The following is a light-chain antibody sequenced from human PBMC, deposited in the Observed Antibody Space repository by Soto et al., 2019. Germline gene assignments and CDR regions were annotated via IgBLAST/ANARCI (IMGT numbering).Light chain of an antibody. Sequence: DIQMTQSPSSLSASVGDRVTITCRASQGISNYLAWYQQKPGKAPKLLISTASTLQSGVPSRFSGSGSGTEFTLTISSLRTDDFATYYCQQYNDYSAWTFGQGTKVDIK. CDR3: QQYNDYSAWT. CDR1: QGISNY. J-gene: IGKJ1*01. V-gene: IGKV1-16*01. CDR2: TAS.